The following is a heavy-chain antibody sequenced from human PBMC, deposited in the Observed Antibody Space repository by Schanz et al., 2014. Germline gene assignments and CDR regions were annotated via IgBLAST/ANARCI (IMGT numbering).Heavy chain of an antibody. CDR3: ARPSDSSWYMDV. V-gene: IGHV3-23*04. J-gene: IGHJ6*03. CDR2: ISGSGGST. D-gene: IGHD2-21*02. CDR1: GFTFRNYG. Sequence: EVQLVESGGGLVQPGGSLRLSCAASGFTFRNYGMSWVRQAPGQGLEWVSAISGSGGSTYYADSVKGRFTISRDNAKNSLYLQMNSLRAEDTAVYYCARPSDSSWYMDVWGKGTTVTVSS.